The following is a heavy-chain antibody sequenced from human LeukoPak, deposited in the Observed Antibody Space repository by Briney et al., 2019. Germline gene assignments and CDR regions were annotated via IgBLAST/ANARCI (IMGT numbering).Heavy chain of an antibody. V-gene: IGHV3-23*01. J-gene: IGHJ5*01. CDR2: ISGSIGTT. Sequence: QPGGSLRLSCAASGFTFSSYAMYWVRQAPGKGLEWVSAISGSIGTTYYADSVKGRFTISRDNSKNTLYVQMNSLRAGDTAVYYCAKDGQSHWYGSGGYNWFGSWGQGTLVTVSS. CDR3: AKDGQSHWYGSGGYNWFGS. CDR1: GFTFSSYA. D-gene: IGHD3-10*01.